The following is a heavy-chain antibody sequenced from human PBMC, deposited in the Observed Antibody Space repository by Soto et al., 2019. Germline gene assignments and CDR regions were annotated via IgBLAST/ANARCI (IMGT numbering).Heavy chain of an antibody. V-gene: IGHV3-33*01. Sequence: QVQLVESGGGVVQPGRSLRLSCAASGFTFSSYGMHWVRQAPGKGLEWVAVIWYDGSNKYYADSVKGRFTISRDNSKNTLYLQMNSLRAEDTAVYYCARILVSSGYVGRSSAFDIWGQGTMVTVSS. CDR1: GFTFSSYG. J-gene: IGHJ3*02. CDR2: IWYDGSNK. D-gene: IGHD3-22*01. CDR3: ARILVSSGYVGRSSAFDI.